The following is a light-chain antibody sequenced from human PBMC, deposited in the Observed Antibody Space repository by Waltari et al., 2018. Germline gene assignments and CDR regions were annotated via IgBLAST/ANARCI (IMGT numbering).Light chain of an antibody. V-gene: IGKV3-15*01. J-gene: IGKJ1*01. CDR3: QQYDKWYPRT. CDR1: QSVSSN. CDR2: GAS. Sequence: ETVMTQSPATLSVSPGERATLSCRASQSVSSNLAWYQQKPGQAPRPLNYGASIRATGIPARFSGSGSGTEFTLTISSLQSDYFAVYYCQQYDKWYPRTFGQGTKVEFK.